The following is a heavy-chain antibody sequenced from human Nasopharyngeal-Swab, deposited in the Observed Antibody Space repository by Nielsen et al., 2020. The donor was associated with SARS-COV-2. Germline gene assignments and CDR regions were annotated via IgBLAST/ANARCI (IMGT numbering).Heavy chain of an antibody. J-gene: IGHJ4*02. CDR1: GIIFDDYA. V-gene: IGHV3-9*01. D-gene: IGHD5-24*01. CDR3: AKGNNWNSFDF. Sequence: SLRLSCAASGIIFDDYAMHWVRQAPGKGLEWVSSITWNSGTIDSADSVKGRFTISRDNAKNSLYLQMSSLRPEDTGLYYCAKGNNWNSFDFWGQGTLVTVSP. CDR2: ITWNSGTI.